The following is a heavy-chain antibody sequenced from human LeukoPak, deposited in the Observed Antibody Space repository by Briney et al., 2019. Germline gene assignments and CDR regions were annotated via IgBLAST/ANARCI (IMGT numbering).Heavy chain of an antibody. Sequence: GESLKISCKGSGYNFTTYWIAWVRQMPGKGLERMGIIYPGDSDTRYSPSFQGQVTISADKSISTAYLQWSSLKASDTAMYYCARRAQGPNWNDGNWFDPWGQGTLVTV. J-gene: IGHJ5*02. CDR2: IYPGDSDT. V-gene: IGHV5-51*01. CDR1: GYNFTTYW. CDR3: ARRAQGPNWNDGNWFDP. D-gene: IGHD1-20*01.